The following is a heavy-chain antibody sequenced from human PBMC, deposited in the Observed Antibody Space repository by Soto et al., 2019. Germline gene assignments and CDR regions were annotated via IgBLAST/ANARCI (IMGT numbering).Heavy chain of an antibody. Sequence: QVLLAQSGAEVKKPGSSVKVSCQTSRGTFNTSPISWVRQAPGQGLEWLGDIVPVFGMVNYAQQFQDRLNLTADEPTTSVCMEVTRLTPEDTAVYFIATPHLRGRHSDYRTPATASLYHSGLGVWGQGTTVIVSS. CDR2: IVPVFGMV. CDR3: ATPHLRGRHSDYRTPATASLYHSGLGV. CDR1: RGTFNTSP. V-gene: IGHV1-69*01. J-gene: IGHJ6*02. D-gene: IGHD3-16*02.